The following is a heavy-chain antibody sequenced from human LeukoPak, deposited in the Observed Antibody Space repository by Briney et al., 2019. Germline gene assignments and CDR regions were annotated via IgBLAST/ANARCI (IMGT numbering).Heavy chain of an antibody. CDR2: INPNSGGT. D-gene: IGHD2-21*02. CDR1: GYTFTGYY. V-gene: IGHV1-2*02. CDR3: ARWSHIVVVTATIAAFDI. J-gene: IGHJ3*02. Sequence: ASVKVSCKASGYTFTGYYMHWVRQAPGQGLEWMGWINPNSGGTNYAQKFQGRVTMTRDTPISTAYMELSRLRSDDTAVYYCARWSHIVVVTATIAAFDIWGQGTMVTVSS.